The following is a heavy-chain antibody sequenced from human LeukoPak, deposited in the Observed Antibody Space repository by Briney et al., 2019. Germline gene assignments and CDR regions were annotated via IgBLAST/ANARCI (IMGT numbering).Heavy chain of an antibody. Sequence: SVKVSCKASGGTFSSYAISWVRQAPGQGLEWMGRIIPILGIANYAQKLQGRVTITADKSTSTAYMELSSLRSEDTAVYYCARDGDYSSSWFIVWGQGTLVTVSS. CDR2: IIPILGIA. CDR3: ARDGDYSSSWFIV. D-gene: IGHD6-13*01. J-gene: IGHJ4*02. CDR1: GGTFSSYA. V-gene: IGHV1-69*04.